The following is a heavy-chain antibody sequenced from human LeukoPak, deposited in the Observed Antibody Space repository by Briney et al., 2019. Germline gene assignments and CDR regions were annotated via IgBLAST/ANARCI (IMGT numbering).Heavy chain of an antibody. D-gene: IGHD3-22*01. CDR1: GFTFSSYS. V-gene: IGHV3-48*01. J-gene: IGHJ4*02. CDR2: ISGSSSTI. CDR3: ARTDYYDSRGPPDY. Sequence: GGSLRLSCAASGFTFSSYSMNWVRQAPGKGLEWVSYISGSSSTIYYADSVKGRFTISRDNSKNTLYLHMNSLRAEDTAVYYCARTDYYDSRGPPDYWGQGTLVTVSS.